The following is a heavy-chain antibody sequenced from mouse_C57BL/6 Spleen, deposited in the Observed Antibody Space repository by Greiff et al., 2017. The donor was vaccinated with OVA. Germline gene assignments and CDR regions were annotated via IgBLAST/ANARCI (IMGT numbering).Heavy chain of an antibody. Sequence: VQLQQSGPELVNPGASVKISCKASGYSFTDYNMNWVKQSNGKSLEWIGVINPNYGTTSYNQKFKGKATLTVDQSSSTAYMQLNSLTSEDSAVYYCASPLYYDYDGNYFDYWGQGTTLTVSS. CDR3: ASPLYYDYDGNYFDY. D-gene: IGHD2-4*01. J-gene: IGHJ2*01. CDR2: INPNYGTT. V-gene: IGHV1-39*01. CDR1: GYSFTDYN.